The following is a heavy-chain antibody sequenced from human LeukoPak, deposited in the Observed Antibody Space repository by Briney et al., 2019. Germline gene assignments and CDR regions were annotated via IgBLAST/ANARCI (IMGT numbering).Heavy chain of an antibody. J-gene: IGHJ3*02. D-gene: IGHD6-13*01. CDR1: GFTFSSYW. CDR2: IKQDGSEK. V-gene: IGHV3-7*01. CDR3: ARAGGNSSSWVEAFDI. Sequence: GGSLRLSCAASGFTFSSYWMSWVRQAPGKGLGWVANIKQDGSEKYYVDSVKGRFTISRDNAKNSLYLQMNSLRAEDTAVYYCARAGGNSSSWVEAFDIWGQGTMVTVSS.